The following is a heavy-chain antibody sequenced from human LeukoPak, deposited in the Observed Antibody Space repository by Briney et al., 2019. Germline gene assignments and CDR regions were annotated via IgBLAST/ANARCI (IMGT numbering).Heavy chain of an antibody. J-gene: IGHJ4*02. CDR2: IIPILGIA. CDR1: GGTFSSYT. Sequence: SVKVSCKASGGTFSSYTISWVRQAPGQGLEWMGRIIPILGIANYAQKFQGRVTITADKSTSTAYMELSSLRSEDTAVYYCARDASNYYYDSSGYYPFAYWGQGTLVTVSS. V-gene: IGHV1-69*04. D-gene: IGHD3-22*01. CDR3: ARDASNYYYDSSGYYPFAY.